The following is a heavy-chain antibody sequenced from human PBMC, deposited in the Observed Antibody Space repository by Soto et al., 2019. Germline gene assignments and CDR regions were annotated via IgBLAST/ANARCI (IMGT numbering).Heavy chain of an antibody. V-gene: IGHV3-48*03. Sequence: QPGGSLRLSCAASGFTFSSYEMNWVRQAPGKGLEWVSYISSSGSTSYADSVKGRFTISRDNAKNTLYLQMNSLRAEDTAVCYCARTDFDWYRPYYYYGMDVWGQGTTVTVSS. CDR1: GFTFSSYE. CDR3: ARTDFDWYRPYYYYGMDV. D-gene: IGHD3-9*01. J-gene: IGHJ6*02. CDR2: ISSSGST.